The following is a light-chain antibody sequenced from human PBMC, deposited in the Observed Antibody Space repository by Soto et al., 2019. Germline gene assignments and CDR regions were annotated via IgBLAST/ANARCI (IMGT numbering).Light chain of an antibody. CDR2: STN. J-gene: IGLJ3*02. CDR1: SGSVSTSYY. V-gene: IGLV8-61*01. CDR3: VLYMGSGIWV. Sequence: QTVVTQEPSFSVSPGRTVTLTCGLSSGSVSTSYYPNWYQQTPGQAPRTLIYSTNTRSSGVPDRFSGSILGNKAALTITGAQADEESDYYCVLYMGSGIWVFGGGTKLTV.